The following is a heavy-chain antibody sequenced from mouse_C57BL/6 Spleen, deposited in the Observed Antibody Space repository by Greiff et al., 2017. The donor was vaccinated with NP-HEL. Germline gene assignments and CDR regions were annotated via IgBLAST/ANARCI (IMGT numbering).Heavy chain of an antibody. Sequence: EVMLVESGGGLVKPGGSLKLSCAASGFTFSSYAMSWVRQTPEKRLEWVATISDGGSYTYYPDNVKGRFTISRDNAKNNLYLQMSHLKSEDTAMYYCARGRGYSPPYYFDYWGQGTTLTVSS. D-gene: IGHD2-12*01. J-gene: IGHJ2*01. V-gene: IGHV5-4*03. CDR2: ISDGGSYT. CDR1: GFTFSSYA. CDR3: ARGRGYSPPYYFDY.